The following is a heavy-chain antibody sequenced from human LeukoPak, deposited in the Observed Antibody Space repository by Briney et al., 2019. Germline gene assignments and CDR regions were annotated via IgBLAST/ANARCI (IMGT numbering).Heavy chain of an antibody. J-gene: IGHJ4*02. CDR1: GFTFSSYA. D-gene: IGHD4-23*01. CDR2: ISYDGSNK. Sequence: PGGSLRLSCAASGFTFSSYAMHWVRQAPGKGLEWVAVISYDGSNKYYADSVKGRFTISRDNSNNTLYLQMNSLRAEDTAVYYCAKEYYGGNSQYYFDYWGQGTLATVSS. V-gene: IGHV3-30*04. CDR3: AKEYYGGNSQYYFDY.